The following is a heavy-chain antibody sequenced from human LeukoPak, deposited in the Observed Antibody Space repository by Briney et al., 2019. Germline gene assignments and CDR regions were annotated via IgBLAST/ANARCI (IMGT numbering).Heavy chain of an antibody. D-gene: IGHD2-2*01. CDR2: IFSSGSTT. V-gene: IGHV3-23*01. CDR1: GFTFSTYA. CDR3: AKDGRYCSSTTCYQYFDY. J-gene: IGHJ4*02. Sequence: GGSLRLSCAASGFTFSTYAMSWVRQAPGKGLEWVSAIFSSGSTTYYADSVKGRFTISRDNSRSTLCLQLDSLTADDTAVYYCAKDGRYCSSTTCYQYFDYWGQGTLVTVSS.